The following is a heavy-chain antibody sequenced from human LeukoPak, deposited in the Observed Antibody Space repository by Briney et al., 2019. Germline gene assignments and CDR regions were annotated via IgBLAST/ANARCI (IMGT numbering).Heavy chain of an antibody. CDR2: IKQDGSEK. Sequence: HPGGSLRLSCAASGFTFSSYWMSWVRQAPGKGLEWVANIKQDGSEKYYVDSVKGRFTISRDNAKNSLYLQMNSLRAEDTAVYYCARDIRSSSSYYYYYYMDVWGKGTTVTVSS. CDR1: GFTFSSYW. J-gene: IGHJ6*03. V-gene: IGHV3-7*01. D-gene: IGHD6-6*01. CDR3: ARDIRSSSSYYYYYYMDV.